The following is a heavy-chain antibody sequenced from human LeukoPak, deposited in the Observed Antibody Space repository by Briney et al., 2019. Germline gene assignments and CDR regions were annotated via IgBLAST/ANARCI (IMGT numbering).Heavy chain of an antibody. CDR2: IYPGDSDT. CDR1: GYSFTSYW. CDR3: ASIGLYYYDSSGYYWDDAFDI. D-gene: IGHD3-22*01. Sequence: GESLKISCKGSGYSFTSYWIGWVHQMPGKGLEWMGIIYPGDSDTRYSPSFQGQVTISADKSISTAYLQWSSLKASDTAMYYCASIGLYYYDSSGYYWDDAFDIWGQGTMVTVSS. J-gene: IGHJ3*02. V-gene: IGHV5-51*07.